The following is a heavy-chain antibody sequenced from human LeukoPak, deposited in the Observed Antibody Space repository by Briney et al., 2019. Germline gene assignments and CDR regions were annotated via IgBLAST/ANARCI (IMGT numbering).Heavy chain of an antibody. D-gene: IGHD4-23*01. J-gene: IGHJ6*02. CDR3: ARGLSRWSTPTSSYYYRMDV. CDR1: GGTLSTYS. Sequence: SVKVSCKASGGTLSTYSISWVRQAPGQGLEWMGGIIPIFNTINYAQGFQGRVTLTADESTNTAYMELSSLRSEDTAVYYCARGLSRWSTPTSSYYYRMDVWGQGTTVAVSS. V-gene: IGHV1-69*13. CDR2: IIPIFNTI.